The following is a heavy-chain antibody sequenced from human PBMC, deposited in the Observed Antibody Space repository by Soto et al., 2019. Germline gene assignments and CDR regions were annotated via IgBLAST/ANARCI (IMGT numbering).Heavy chain of an antibody. Sequence: SETLSLTCTVSGGSISSYYWSWIRQPPGKGLEWIGYIYYSGNTNYNPSLKSRVTISVDTSKNQFSLKLSSVTAADTAVYYCARHPGIGGGSYYYFDYWGQGTLVTVSS. CDR3: ARHPGIGGGSYYYFDY. CDR2: IYYSGNT. J-gene: IGHJ4*02. CDR1: GGSISSYY. D-gene: IGHD1-26*01. V-gene: IGHV4-59*08.